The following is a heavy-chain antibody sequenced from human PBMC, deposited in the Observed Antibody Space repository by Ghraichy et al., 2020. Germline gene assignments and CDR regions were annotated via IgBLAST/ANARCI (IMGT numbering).Heavy chain of an antibody. J-gene: IGHJ6*02. CDR2: VDTGGDDT. D-gene: IGHD6-6*01. V-gene: IGHV3-23*01. CDR1: GFTFSSYA. Sequence: GGSLRLSCEASGFTFSSYAMNWVRHAPGKGLEWVSVVDTGGDDTYYADSVKGRFTISRDNSKKTLHLEMNSLRAEDTAVYYCAKGGSAVYYYYGMDVWGQGTTVTVSS. CDR3: AKGGSAVYYYYGMDV.